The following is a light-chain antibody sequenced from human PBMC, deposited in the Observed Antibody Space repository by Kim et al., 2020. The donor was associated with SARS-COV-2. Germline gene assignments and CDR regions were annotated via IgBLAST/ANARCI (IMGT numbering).Light chain of an antibody. CDR1: QSVTRDH. J-gene: IGKJ4*01. CDR3: QRYGNSPSLT. CDR2: AAS. Sequence: PRERATLSCRASQSVTRDHLAWYQQKPGQAPRLLIYAASSRVTGIPDRFSGSGSGTDFTLTITRLEPEDFAVYYCQRYGNSPSLTFGGGTKV. V-gene: IGKV3-20*01.